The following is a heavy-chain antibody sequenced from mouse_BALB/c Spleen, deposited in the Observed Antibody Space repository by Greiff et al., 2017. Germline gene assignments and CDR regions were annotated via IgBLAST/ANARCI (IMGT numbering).Heavy chain of an antibody. Sequence: EVQLQQSGPELGKPGASVKISCKASGYSFTGYNMYWVKQSHRKSLEWIGYIDPYNGGTSYNQKSKGKATLTVDKSSSTAYMQLSSLTSEDSAVYYCTRGNGKDAMDYWGQGTSVTVSS. CDR3: TRGNGKDAMDY. CDR1: GYSFTGYN. J-gene: IGHJ4*01. CDR2: IDPYNGGT. D-gene: IGHD2-1*01. V-gene: IGHV1S135*01.